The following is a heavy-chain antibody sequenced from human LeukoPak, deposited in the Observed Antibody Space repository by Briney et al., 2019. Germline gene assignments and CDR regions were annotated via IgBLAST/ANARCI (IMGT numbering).Heavy chain of an antibody. CDR3: AKDKESSGYYYPGY. CDR1: GFTFNIYG. V-gene: IGHV3-30*02. D-gene: IGHD3-22*01. J-gene: IGHJ4*02. CDR2: IWYGGSKK. Sequence: PGGSLRLSCAASGFTFNIYGMHWVRQAPGKGLEWVAFIWYGGSKKYYADSVKGRFTISRDNSKNTLYLQMSSLRAEDTAVYYCAKDKESSGYYYPGYWGQGTLVTVSS.